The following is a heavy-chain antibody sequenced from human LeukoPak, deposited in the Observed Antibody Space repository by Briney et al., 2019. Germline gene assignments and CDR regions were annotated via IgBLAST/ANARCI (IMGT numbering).Heavy chain of an antibody. D-gene: IGHD2-15*01. J-gene: IGHJ4*02. CDR3: AKVSEETPVVVDGGLGY. V-gene: IGHV3-23*01. CDR2: ISGSGGST. Sequence: PGGSLRLSCAASGFTFSSYAMSWVRQAPGKGLEWVSDISGSGGSTYYADSVKGRFIISRDNSKNTLYLQMNSLRAEDTAVYYCAKVSEETPVVVDGGLGYWGQGTLVTVSS. CDR1: GFTFSSYA.